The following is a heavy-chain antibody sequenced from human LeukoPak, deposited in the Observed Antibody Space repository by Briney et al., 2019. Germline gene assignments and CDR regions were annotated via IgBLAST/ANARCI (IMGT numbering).Heavy chain of an antibody. CDR1: GGSISSGDYY. J-gene: IGHJ4*02. D-gene: IGHD4-23*01. CDR2: IYYSGST. CDR3: ARANANGGFDY. V-gene: IGHV4-30-4*01. Sequence: PSETLSLTCTVSGGSISSGDYYWSWIRQPPGKGLEWIGYIYYSGSTYYNPSLKSRVTISADTSKNQFSLKLSSVTAADTAVYYCARANANGGFDYWGQGTLVTVSS.